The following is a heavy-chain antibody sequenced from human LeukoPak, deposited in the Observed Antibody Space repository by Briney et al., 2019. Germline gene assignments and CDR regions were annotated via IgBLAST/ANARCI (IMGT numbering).Heavy chain of an antibody. CDR3: AAMRGMKVMT. V-gene: IGHV4-61*02. J-gene: IGHJ1*01. CDR1: GDSMSSGGFL. D-gene: IGHD3-16*01. CDR2: VFSSGST. Sequence: SETLPLTCTVSGDSMSSGGFLWSWIRQPAGQGLEWIGRVFSSGSTFYSPSLKSRVTMSVDTSNSLFSLNLTSVTAADTALYYCAAMRGMKVMTWGQGTLVTVSS.